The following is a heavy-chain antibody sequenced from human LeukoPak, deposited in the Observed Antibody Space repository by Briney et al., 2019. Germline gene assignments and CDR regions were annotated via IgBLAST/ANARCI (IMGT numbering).Heavy chain of an antibody. CDR1: GGSISSYY. J-gene: IGHJ4*02. Sequence: SETLSLTCTVSGGSISSYYWSWIRQPAGKGLEWIGRIYTSGSTNYNPSLKSRVTMSVDTSKNQFSLKLSSVTAADTVVYYCARGALDFWSGYYDYWGQGTLITVSS. CDR2: IYTSGST. CDR3: ARGALDFWSGYYDY. V-gene: IGHV4-4*07. D-gene: IGHD3-3*01.